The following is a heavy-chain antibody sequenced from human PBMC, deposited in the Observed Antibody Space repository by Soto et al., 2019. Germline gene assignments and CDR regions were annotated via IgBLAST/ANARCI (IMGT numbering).Heavy chain of an antibody. V-gene: IGHV1-69*13. Sequence: SVKVSCKASGVTFNRQDMRWVRQAPGQGLEWMGGIIPMFGTPHYAEKFQDRVTITADESTGTAYLELSSLTSEDTAVYYCARCYYDSSGENWFDPWGQGTLVTVSS. CDR1: GVTFNRQD. CDR3: ARCYYDSSGENWFDP. CDR2: IIPMFGTP. J-gene: IGHJ5*02. D-gene: IGHD3-22*01.